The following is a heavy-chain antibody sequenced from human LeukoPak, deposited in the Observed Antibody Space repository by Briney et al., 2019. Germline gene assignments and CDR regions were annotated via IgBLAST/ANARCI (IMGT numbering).Heavy chain of an antibody. V-gene: IGHV1-69*13. CDR2: IIPIFGTA. J-gene: IGHJ4*02. CDR3: ARDEPIVGATWYYDY. CDR1: GGTFSSYA. D-gene: IGHD1-26*01. Sequence: SVKVSCKASGGTFSSYAISWVRQAPGQGLEWMGGIIPIFGTANYAQKFQGRVTITADESTSTAYMELSSLRSEDTAVYYCARDEPIVGATWYYDYWGQGTLVTVSS.